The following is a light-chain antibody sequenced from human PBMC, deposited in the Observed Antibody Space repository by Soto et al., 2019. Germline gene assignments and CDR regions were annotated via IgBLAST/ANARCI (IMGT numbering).Light chain of an antibody. V-gene: IGKV3-20*01. J-gene: IGKJ1*01. CDR3: QQYGSSPQT. CDR2: GAS. CDR1: QSVSGSY. Sequence: EIVLTQSPGTLSLSPGERATLSCRASQSVSGSYLAWYQQKPGQAPRLLIYGASSRATGIPDRFSGSGSWIDFTLTISRLEPGDFAVYYCQQYGSSPQTFVQGTKVEIK.